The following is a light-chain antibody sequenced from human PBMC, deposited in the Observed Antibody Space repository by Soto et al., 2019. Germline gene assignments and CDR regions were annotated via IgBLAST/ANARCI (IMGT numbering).Light chain of an antibody. V-gene: IGLV6-57*04. CDR3: QSSDSRNQV. CDR2: ENN. Sequence: NFMLTQPHSVSESPGKTVTISCTRSGGSIASDFVQWYQQRPGSAPTTVIYENNRRPSEVPDRFSGSIDSSSNSASLTISGLTTEDEADYYCQSSDSRNQVFGGGTQLTVL. J-gene: IGLJ2*01. CDR1: GGSIASDF.